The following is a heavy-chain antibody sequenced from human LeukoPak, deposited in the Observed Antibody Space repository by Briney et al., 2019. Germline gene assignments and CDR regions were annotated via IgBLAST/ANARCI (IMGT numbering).Heavy chain of an antibody. Sequence: GRSLRLSCAASGFTFSSYGMHWVRQAPGKGLEWVAVIWYGGSNKYYADSVKGRFTISRDNSKNTLYLQMNSLRAEDTAVYYCARSDGYNSFDYWGQGTLVTVSS. CDR1: GFTFSSYG. CDR3: ARSDGYNSFDY. V-gene: IGHV3-33*01. J-gene: IGHJ4*02. CDR2: IWYGGSNK. D-gene: IGHD5-12*01.